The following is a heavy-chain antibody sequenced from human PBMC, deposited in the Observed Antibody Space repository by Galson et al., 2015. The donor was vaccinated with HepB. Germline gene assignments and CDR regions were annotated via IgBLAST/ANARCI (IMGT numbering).Heavy chain of an antibody. J-gene: IGHJ2*01. V-gene: IGHV3-74*03. Sequence: SLRLSCAASGFRFGNYWMHWVRQVPGKGLEWNSRIKTFGNEIKYADPVRGRFATSRDNAKNILYLQMYRLGAEDTGLYYCARRGGSTWFPGSGYFDLWGRGSLVTVSS. CDR3: ARRGGSTWFPGSGYFDL. CDR1: GFRFGNYW. D-gene: IGHD2-2*01. CDR2: IKTFGNEI.